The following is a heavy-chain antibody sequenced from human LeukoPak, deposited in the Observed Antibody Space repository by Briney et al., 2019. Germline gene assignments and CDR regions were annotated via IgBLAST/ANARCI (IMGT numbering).Heavy chain of an antibody. V-gene: IGHV3-23*01. CDR1: GFTFSSYA. CDR3: AKFKGGVVVPAAPFDP. D-gene: IGHD2-2*01. CDR2: ISTNGGST. Sequence: GGSLRLSCEASGFTFSSYAMSWVRQAPGKGLGWVSGISTNGGSTSYADSVKGRLTISRDNPRNMLYMEMNSLRAEDTAVYYCAKFKGGVVVPAAPFDPWGQGTLVTVSS. J-gene: IGHJ5*02.